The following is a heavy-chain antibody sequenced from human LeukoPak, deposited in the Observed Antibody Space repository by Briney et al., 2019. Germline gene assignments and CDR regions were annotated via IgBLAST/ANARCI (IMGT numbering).Heavy chain of an antibody. CDR3: ARAPGYGAAYYFDY. CDR2: IYSDNT. V-gene: IGHV3-53*05. Sequence: PGGSLGLSCTVSGFTVSSNSMSWVRQAPGKGVEWVSFIYSDNTHYSDSVKGRFTVSRDNSKNTLYLQMNSLRAEDTAVYYCARAPGYGAAYYFDYWGQGTLVTVSS. D-gene: IGHD1-1*01. J-gene: IGHJ4*02. CDR1: GFTVSSNS.